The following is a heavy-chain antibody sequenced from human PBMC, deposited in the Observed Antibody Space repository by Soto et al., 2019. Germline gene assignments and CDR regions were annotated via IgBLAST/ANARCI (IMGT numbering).Heavy chain of an antibody. CDR1: GFTFSSYA. Sequence: GGSLRLSCAASGFTFSSYAMHWVRQAPGKGLEWVAVISYDGSNKYYADSVKGRFTISRDNSKNTLYLQMNSLRAEDTAVYYCARTLGVDIVVVPHVVAATRGRYFQHWGQGTLVTVSS. V-gene: IGHV3-30-3*01. CDR2: ISYDGSNK. CDR3: ARTLGVDIVVVPHVVAATRGRYFQH. J-gene: IGHJ1*01. D-gene: IGHD2-2*01.